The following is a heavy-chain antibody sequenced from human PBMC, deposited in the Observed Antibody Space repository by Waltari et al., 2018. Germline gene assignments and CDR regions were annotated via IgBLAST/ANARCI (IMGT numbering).Heavy chain of an antibody. Sequence: QVQLVQSGAEVKKPGSSVKVSCKASGGTFSSYTISWVRQSPGQGLEWMGRIIPFLGIASYAQKFQGRVTITADKATSTAYMELSSLRSEDTAVYYCARGVSSSDVWGQGTTVTVSS. CDR2: IIPFLGIA. CDR3: ARGVSSSDV. D-gene: IGHD6-6*01. J-gene: IGHJ6*02. V-gene: IGHV1-69*02. CDR1: GGTFSSYT.